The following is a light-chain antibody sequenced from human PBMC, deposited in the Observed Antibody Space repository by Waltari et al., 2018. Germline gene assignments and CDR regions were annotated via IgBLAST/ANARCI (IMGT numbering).Light chain of an antibody. V-gene: IGLV1-47*01. J-gene: IGLJ1*01. CDR2: GNT. Sequence: QSVLTQPPSASGTPGQRVTISCSGSSSDLGANYVYWYKQLPGTAPKLLIYGNTQRPSGVPDRFSGSKSGTSASLAISDLRSEDEADYYCAAWDDNLLYVFGTGTKVTVL. CDR1: SSDLGANY. CDR3: AAWDDNLLYV.